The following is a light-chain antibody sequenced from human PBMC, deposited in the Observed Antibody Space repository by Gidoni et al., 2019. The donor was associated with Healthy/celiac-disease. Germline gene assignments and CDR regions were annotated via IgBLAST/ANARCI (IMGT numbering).Light chain of an antibody. CDR1: SSNIGSNT. CDR2: SNN. J-gene: IGLJ1*01. CDR3: AAWDDSLNGLYV. Sequence: SVLTQPPSASGTPGQRVTISCSGSSSNIGSNTVNWYQQLPGTAPKLLIYSNNQRSSGVPDRFSGSKSGTSASLAISGLQSEDEADYYCAAWDDSLNGLYVFGTGTKVTVL. V-gene: IGLV1-44*01.